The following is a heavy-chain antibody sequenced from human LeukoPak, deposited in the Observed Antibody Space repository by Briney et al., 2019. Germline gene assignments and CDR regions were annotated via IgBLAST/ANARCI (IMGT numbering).Heavy chain of an antibody. CDR2: IYYSGST. CDR3: ARQMSGADAFDI. D-gene: IGHD7-27*01. Sequence: SETLSLTCTVSGGSISSSSYYWGWIRQPPGKGLEWIGSIYYSGSTYYNPSLKSRVTISVDTSKNQFSLKLSSVTAADTAVYYCARQMSGADAFDIWGQGTMVTVSS. CDR1: GGSISSSSYY. V-gene: IGHV4-39*01. J-gene: IGHJ3*02.